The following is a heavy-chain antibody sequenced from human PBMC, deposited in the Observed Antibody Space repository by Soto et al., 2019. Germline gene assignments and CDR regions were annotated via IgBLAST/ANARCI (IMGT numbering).Heavy chain of an antibody. CDR2: ITTSSAYI. CDR3: VRLGTARLLRHGWFDT. J-gene: IGHJ5*02. Sequence: EVQLVESGGGLVKPGGSLRLSCAASGFTFNTYDMNWVRQAPGKVLEWVSSITTSSAYIYYADSLKGRITISGDNAKNSLFLQMNSLRAEDTAVYYCVRLGTARLLRHGWFDTWGQGARVSFSS. D-gene: IGHD2-21*01. CDR1: GFTFNTYD. V-gene: IGHV3-21*01.